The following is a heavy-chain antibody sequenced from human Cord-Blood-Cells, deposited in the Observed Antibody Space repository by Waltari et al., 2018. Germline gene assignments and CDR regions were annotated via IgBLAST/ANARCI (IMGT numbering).Heavy chain of an antibody. CDR3: ARVKAAAGYYYYYYMDV. CDR2: INPNSGGT. CDR1: GYTFTGYY. J-gene: IGHJ6*03. V-gene: IGHV1-2*02. Sequence: QVQLVQSGAAVKKPGASVKVSCKASGYTFTGYYMHRVTQAPGQGLEWMGWINPNSGGTNYAQKFQGRVTMTRDTSISTAYMELSRLRSDDTAVYYCARVKAAAGYYYYYYMDVWGKGTTVTVSS. D-gene: IGHD6-13*01.